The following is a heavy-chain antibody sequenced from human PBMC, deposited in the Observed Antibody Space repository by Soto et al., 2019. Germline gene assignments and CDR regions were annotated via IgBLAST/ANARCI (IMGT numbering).Heavy chain of an antibody. CDR1: GFTFSSYA. V-gene: IGHV3-30-3*01. Sequence: QVQLVESGGGVVQPGRSLRLSCAASGFTFSSYAMHWVRQAPGKGLEWVAVISYDGSNKYYADSVKGRFTISRDNSKNTLYLQMNSLRAEDTAVYYCFPPGVVVAARVSFDPWGQGTLVTVSS. D-gene: IGHD2-15*01. J-gene: IGHJ5*02. CDR3: FPPGVVVAARVSFDP. CDR2: ISYDGSNK.